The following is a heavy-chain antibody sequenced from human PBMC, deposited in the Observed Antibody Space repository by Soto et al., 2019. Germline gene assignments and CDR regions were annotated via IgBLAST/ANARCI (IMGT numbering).Heavy chain of an antibody. CDR3: ARLLGDYYDSSGYYYQRYAFDI. Sequence: QVPLVQSGAEVKKPGSSVKVSCKASGGTFSSYAISWVRQAPGQGLEWMGGIIPIFGTANYAQKFQGRVTITADESTSTAYMELSSLRSEDTAVYYCARLLGDYYDSSGYYYQRYAFDIWGQGTMVTVSS. CDR1: GGTFSSYA. J-gene: IGHJ3*02. D-gene: IGHD3-22*01. V-gene: IGHV1-69*01. CDR2: IIPIFGTA.